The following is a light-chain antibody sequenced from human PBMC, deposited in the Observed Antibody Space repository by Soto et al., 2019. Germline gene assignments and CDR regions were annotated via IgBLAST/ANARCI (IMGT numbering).Light chain of an antibody. V-gene: IGKV3-15*01. J-gene: IGKJ2*01. Sequence: EILMTQSPATLSVSPGERVTLSCRASRSVSSNLAWYQQKPGQAPRLLLYGASTRATGIPARFRGSGSGTEFTLTISSLQSEDFAVYYCQQYNNWPPYTFGQGTKLEIK. CDR1: RSVSSN. CDR2: GAS. CDR3: QQYNNWPPYT.